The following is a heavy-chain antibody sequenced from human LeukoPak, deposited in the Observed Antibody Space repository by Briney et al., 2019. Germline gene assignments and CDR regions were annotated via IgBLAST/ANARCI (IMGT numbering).Heavy chain of an antibody. CDR2: ISDNGGTT. CDR1: GFMFSKSA. Sequence: GGSLRLSCAASGFMFSKSAIGWVRQAPGKGLEWVSGISDNGGTTYYTDSVKGRFTISRDHSKNTLYLQMNNLRAEDTAVYYCATQAGSGSYVFDYWGQGTLVTVSS. CDR3: ATQAGSGSYVFDY. D-gene: IGHD1-26*01. V-gene: IGHV3-23*01. J-gene: IGHJ4*02.